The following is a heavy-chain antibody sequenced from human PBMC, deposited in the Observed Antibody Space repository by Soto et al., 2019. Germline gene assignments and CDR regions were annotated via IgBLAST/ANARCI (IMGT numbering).Heavy chain of an antibody. J-gene: IGHJ6*02. CDR1: GYIFTDYW. CDR3: ARRGIVATFDYYYYGMDV. CDR2: IQPDDSDT. Sequence: GESLKISCKASGYIFTDYWIGWVRQIPGKGLEWMGIIQPDDSDTRYSPSFQGQVTISADKSISTAYLQWSSLKASDTAMYYCARRGIVATFDYYYYGMDVWGQGTTVTVSS. D-gene: IGHD5-12*01. V-gene: IGHV5-51*01.